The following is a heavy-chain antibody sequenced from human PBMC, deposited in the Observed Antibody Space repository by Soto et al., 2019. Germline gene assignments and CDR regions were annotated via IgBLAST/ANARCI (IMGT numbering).Heavy chain of an antibody. CDR2: IIPIFGTA. CDR3: AREPPRGRTGTNYYYYGMDV. J-gene: IGHJ6*02. V-gene: IGHV1-69*13. D-gene: IGHD1-7*01. Sequence: SVKVSCKASGGAFSSYAISWVRQAPGQGLEWMGGIIPIFGTANYAQKFQGRVTITADESTSTAYMELSSLRSEDTAVYYCAREPPRGRTGTNYYYYGMDVWGQGTTVTVSS. CDR1: GGAFSSYA.